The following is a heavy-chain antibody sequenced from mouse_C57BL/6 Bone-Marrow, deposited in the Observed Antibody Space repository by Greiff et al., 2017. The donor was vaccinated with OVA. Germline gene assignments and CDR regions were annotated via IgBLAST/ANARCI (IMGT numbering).Heavy chain of an antibody. Sequence: VKLVESGAELARPGASVKLSCKASGYTFTSYGISWVKQRTGQGLEWIGEIYPRSGNTYYNEKFKGKATLTADKSSSTAYMELRSLTSEDSAVYFCARRGSSYGYWGQGTILTVSS. CDR3: ARRGSSYGY. J-gene: IGHJ2*01. CDR2: IYPRSGNT. D-gene: IGHD1-1*01. V-gene: IGHV1-81*01. CDR1: GYTFTSYG.